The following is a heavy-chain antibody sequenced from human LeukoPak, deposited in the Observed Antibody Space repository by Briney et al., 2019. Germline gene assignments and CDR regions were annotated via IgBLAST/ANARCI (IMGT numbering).Heavy chain of an antibody. J-gene: IGHJ4*02. CDR1: GFTFSNYA. CDR2: ISDDGSNK. D-gene: IGHD1-1*01. CDR3: ARDLNWAFDY. V-gene: IGHV3-30*03. Sequence: PGRSLRLSYAASGFTFSNYAMHWVRQAPGKGLEWVAVISDDGSNKYYGDSVKGRFTISRDNAKDSLYLQMNNLRDEDTAVYYCARDLNWAFDYWGQGTLVTVSS.